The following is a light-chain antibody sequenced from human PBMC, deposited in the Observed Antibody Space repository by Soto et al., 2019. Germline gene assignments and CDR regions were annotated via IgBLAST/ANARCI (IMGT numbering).Light chain of an antibody. V-gene: IGLV2-23*02. CDR2: EVS. CDR1: SRDVGIFNL. CDR3: CSYAGSRTWV. Sequence: QSAPIQPASVSGSPGQSITISCTGSSRDVGIFNLVSWYQQYPGKAPKLVLYEVSKWPSGISHRFSGSKSGNTASLTISGLQAEDEADYYCCSYAGSRTWVFGGGTKLTVL. J-gene: IGLJ3*02.